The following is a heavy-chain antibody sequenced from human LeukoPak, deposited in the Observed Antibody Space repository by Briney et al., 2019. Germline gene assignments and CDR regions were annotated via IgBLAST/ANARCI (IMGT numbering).Heavy chain of an antibody. CDR1: GFTFSSYA. J-gene: IGHJ4*02. Sequence: GGSLRLSCSASGFTFSSYAMHWVRQAPGKGLEYVSAIGSNGGSTYYADSVKGRFTISRDNSKNTLYLQMSSLRAEDTAVYYCVKDRPPAVTMYYFDYWGQGTLVTVSS. CDR3: VKDRPPAVTMYYFDY. D-gene: IGHD4-17*01. CDR2: IGSNGGST. V-gene: IGHV3-64D*09.